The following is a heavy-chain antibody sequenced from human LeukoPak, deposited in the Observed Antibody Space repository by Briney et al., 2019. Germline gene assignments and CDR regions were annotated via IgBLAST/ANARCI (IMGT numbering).Heavy chain of an antibody. Sequence: GGSLRLSCAASGFTFDDYAMYWVRQAPGKGLEWVSGISWNSGSIGYADSVKGRFTISRDNAKNSLYLQMNSLRAEDMALYYCAKDTGDSSGVDYWGQGTLVTVSS. J-gene: IGHJ4*02. D-gene: IGHD3-22*01. CDR1: GFTFDDYA. CDR3: AKDTGDSSGVDY. CDR2: ISWNSGSI. V-gene: IGHV3-9*03.